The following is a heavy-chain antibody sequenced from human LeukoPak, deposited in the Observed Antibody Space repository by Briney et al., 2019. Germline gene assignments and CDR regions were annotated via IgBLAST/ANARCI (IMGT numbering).Heavy chain of an antibody. D-gene: IGHD1-14*01. CDR1: GGSISSGGYS. Sequence: PSETLSLTCAVSGGSISSGGYSWSWIRQPPGKGLEWIGYIYHSGSTYYNPSLKSRVTISVDRSKNQFSLKLSSVTAADTAVYYCAGAGDHSAAFDIWGQGTMVTVSS. CDR2: IYHSGST. CDR3: AGAGDHSAAFDI. V-gene: IGHV4-30-2*01. J-gene: IGHJ3*02.